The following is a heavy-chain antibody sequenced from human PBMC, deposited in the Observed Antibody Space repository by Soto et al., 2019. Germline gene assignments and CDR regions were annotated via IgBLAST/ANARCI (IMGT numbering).Heavy chain of an antibody. J-gene: IGHJ3*02. D-gene: IGHD6-6*01. CDR1: GYTFRNYG. CDR2: ISAYNGDT. V-gene: IGHV1-18*01. CDR3: ARDGRQFVPNSDNFDI. Sequence: QVQLLQSGPELMKPGASVKLSCKASGYTFRNYGINWVRQAPGQGLEWMGWISAYNGDTNYAHNFQGRLTVDPDIPTSTAYMELGSLKSDDTAVYYCARDGRQFVPNSDNFDIRGQGTTVTVSS.